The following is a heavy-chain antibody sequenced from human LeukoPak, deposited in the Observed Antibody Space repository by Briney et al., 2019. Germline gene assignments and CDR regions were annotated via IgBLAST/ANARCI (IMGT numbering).Heavy chain of an antibody. CDR1: GFSFSTYW. D-gene: IGHD6-19*01. V-gene: IGHV3-7*01. CDR3: ARDSSGWYYFDY. Sequence: GGSLRLSCAASGFSFSTYWMSWVRQAPGKGLEWVAAINQDGSEKYYVDSVKGRFTISRDNAKNSLYLQMNSLRAEDTAVYYCARDSSGWYYFDYWGQGTLVTVSS. CDR2: INQDGSEK. J-gene: IGHJ4*02.